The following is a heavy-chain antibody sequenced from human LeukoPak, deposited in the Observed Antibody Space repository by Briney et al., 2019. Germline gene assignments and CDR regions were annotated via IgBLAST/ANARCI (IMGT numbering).Heavy chain of an antibody. CDR2: MNPNSGHT. J-gene: IGHJ4*02. V-gene: IGHV1-8*03. CDR3: ARDQSPGLFDY. Sequence: ASVKVSCKASGHTFTNYDINWVRQATGQGLQWMGWMNPNSGHTGYAQKFQGRVTITRNTSITTAYMELSSLRSEDTAVYYCARDQSPGLFDYWGQGTLVTVSS. CDR1: GHTFTNYD.